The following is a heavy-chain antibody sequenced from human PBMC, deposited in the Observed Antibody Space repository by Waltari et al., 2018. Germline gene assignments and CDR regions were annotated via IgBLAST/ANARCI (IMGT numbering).Heavy chain of an antibody. CDR2: ISAYNGNT. CDR3: ARGRFGGTPTEVGDAFDI. CDR1: GYTFTGYY. V-gene: IGHV1-8*02. Sequence: QVQLVQSGAEVKKPGASVKVSCKASGYTFTGYYMQWVRQAPGQGLEWMGWISAYNGNTNYAQKLQGRVTMTRNTSISTAYMELSSLRSEDTAVYYCARGRFGGTPTEVGDAFDIWGQGTMVTVSS. D-gene: IGHD2-15*01. J-gene: IGHJ3*02.